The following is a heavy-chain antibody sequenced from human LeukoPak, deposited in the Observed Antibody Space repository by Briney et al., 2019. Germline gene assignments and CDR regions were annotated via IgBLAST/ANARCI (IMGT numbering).Heavy chain of an antibody. Sequence: GGSLRLSCAASGFTFDDYVMYWVRQVPGKGLEGVSLITGDGGTRYYADSVKGRFTISRDNSENSLYLQMNSLRTEDTAFYYCAKDISPGRGWYYMDVWGNGTTVTVSS. V-gene: IGHV3-43*02. J-gene: IGHJ6*03. D-gene: IGHD1-14*01. CDR3: AKDISPGRGWYYMDV. CDR1: GFTFDDYV. CDR2: ITGDGGTR.